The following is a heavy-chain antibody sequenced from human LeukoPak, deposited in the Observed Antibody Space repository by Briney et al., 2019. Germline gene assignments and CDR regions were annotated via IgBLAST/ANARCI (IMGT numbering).Heavy chain of an antibody. CDR1: GGSFSGYY. Sequence: SETLSLTCAVYGGSFSGYYWSWIRQPPGKGLEWIGEINHSGSTNYNPSLKSRVTISVDTSKNQFSLKLSSVTAADTAVYYCAGAKLEYFDYWGQGTLVTVSS. CDR2: INHSGST. J-gene: IGHJ4*02. D-gene: IGHD1-1*01. CDR3: AGAKLEYFDY. V-gene: IGHV4-34*01.